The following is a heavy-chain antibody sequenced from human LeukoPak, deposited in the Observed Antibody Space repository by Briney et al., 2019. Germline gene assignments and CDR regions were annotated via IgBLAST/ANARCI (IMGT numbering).Heavy chain of an antibody. CDR1: GFTFSIYS. Sequence: PGGSLRLSCAASGFTFSIYSMNWVRQAPGKGLEWVSSISSSSSYIYYADSVKGRFTISRDNAKNSLYLQMNSLRADDTAVYYCARDLSGYYGSGSYRGTPTYWGQGTLVTVSS. D-gene: IGHD3-10*01. J-gene: IGHJ4*02. CDR2: ISSSSSYI. V-gene: IGHV3-21*04. CDR3: ARDLSGYYGSGSYRGTPTY.